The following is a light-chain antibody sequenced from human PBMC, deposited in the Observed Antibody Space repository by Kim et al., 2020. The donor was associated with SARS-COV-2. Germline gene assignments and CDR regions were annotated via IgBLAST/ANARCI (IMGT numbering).Light chain of an antibody. CDR2: GAS. CDR3: QQYDELPLT. V-gene: IGKV1-33*01. J-gene: IGKJ1*01. Sequence: DIQMTQSPSSLSASVGDRVTITCQASQDIRNLNWYQQKPGKAPELLIHGASNLETGVPSRFSGSGSGTNFHLTISGLQPEDFATYHWQQYDELPLTFGQGNKVDIK. CDR1: QDIRN.